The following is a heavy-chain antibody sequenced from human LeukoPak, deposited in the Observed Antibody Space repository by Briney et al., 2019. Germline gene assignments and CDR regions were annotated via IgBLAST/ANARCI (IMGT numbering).Heavy chain of an antibody. CDR2: IYSSGST. J-gene: IGHJ5*02. V-gene: IGHV4-61*02. D-gene: IGHD6-13*01. CDR3: ASGRGLHSSTWANWFDP. CDR1: GGSINSGNYY. Sequence: SETLSLTCTVSGGSINSGNYYWSWIRQPAGKGLEWIGRIYSSGSTNYNPSPKSRVTMSVDTSKNQFSLKLSSVTAADTAIYYCASGRGLHSSTWANWFDPWGQGTLVTVSS.